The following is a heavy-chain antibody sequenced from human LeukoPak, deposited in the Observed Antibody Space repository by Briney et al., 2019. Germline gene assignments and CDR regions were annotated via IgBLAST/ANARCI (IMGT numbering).Heavy chain of an antibody. V-gene: IGHV4-61*01. Sequence: SETLSLTCTVSGGSVSSGSYYWSWIRQPPGKGLEWIGYIYYSGSTNYSPSLKSRVTISVDTSKNQFSLKLSSVTAADTAVYYCARGYGSGSPDYWGQGTLVTVSS. CDR3: ARGYGSGSPDY. CDR1: GGSVSSGSYY. CDR2: IYYSGST. J-gene: IGHJ4*02. D-gene: IGHD3-10*01.